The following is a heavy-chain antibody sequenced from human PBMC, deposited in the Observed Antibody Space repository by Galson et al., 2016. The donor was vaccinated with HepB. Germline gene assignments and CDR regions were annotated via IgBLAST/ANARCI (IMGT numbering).Heavy chain of an antibody. CDR2: INPNSGGT. V-gene: IGHV1-2*04. Sequence: SVKASCKASGYTFIGYYIHWVRQVPGLGLEWMGWINPNSGGTTYSRKFQGWVTMTRDTSISTAYMELSRLRSDDTAVYYCARDEYGTTSGMDVWGQGTTVTVTS. D-gene: IGHD4-17*01. CDR1: GYTFIGYY. J-gene: IGHJ6*02. CDR3: ARDEYGTTSGMDV.